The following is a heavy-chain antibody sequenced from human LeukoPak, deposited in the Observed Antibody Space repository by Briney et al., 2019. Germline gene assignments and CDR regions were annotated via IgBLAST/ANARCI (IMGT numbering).Heavy chain of an antibody. CDR3: ARALNYYDSSGYYRGGAFDI. J-gene: IGHJ3*02. CDR1: GFTFSSYD. D-gene: IGHD3-22*01. Sequence: GGSLRLSRAASGFTFSSYDMHWVRQATGKGLEWVSAIGTAGDTYYPGSVKGRFTISRENAKNSLYLQMNSLRAGDTAVYYCARALNYYDSSGYYRGGAFDIWGQGTMVTVSS. CDR2: IGTAGDT. V-gene: IGHV3-13*01.